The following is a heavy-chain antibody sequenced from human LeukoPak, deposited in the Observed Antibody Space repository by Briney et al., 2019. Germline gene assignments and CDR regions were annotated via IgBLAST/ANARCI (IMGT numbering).Heavy chain of an antibody. V-gene: IGHV3-21*01. CDR2: ISSSSSYI. CDR1: GFTFSSYS. D-gene: IGHD3-9*01. CDR3: ARGGVLRYFEEAFDI. J-gene: IGHJ3*02. Sequence: GGSLRLSCAASGFTFSSYSMNWVRQAPGKGLEWVSSISSSSSYIYYADSVKGRFAISRGNAKNSLSLQMNSLRAEDTAVYYCARGGVLRYFEEAFDIWGQGTMVTVSS.